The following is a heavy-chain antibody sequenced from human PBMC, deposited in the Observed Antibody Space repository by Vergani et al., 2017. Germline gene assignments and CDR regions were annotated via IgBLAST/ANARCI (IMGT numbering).Heavy chain of an antibody. J-gene: IGHJ4*01. CDR3: AGAYWRDYWVDY. CDR2: FRSSGAPT. Sequence: EVQLLESGGDLVQPGGSLRLSCTASGFIFSTYAMSWVRPAPGKGLEWVSGFRSSGAPTYYADSVKGRVTISRENSKNTIYLQMNRLRVQDTAVYYCAGAYWRDYWVDYWGQRTLVTVSS. D-gene: IGHD2-21*01. V-gene: IGHV3-23*01. CDR1: GFIFSTYA.